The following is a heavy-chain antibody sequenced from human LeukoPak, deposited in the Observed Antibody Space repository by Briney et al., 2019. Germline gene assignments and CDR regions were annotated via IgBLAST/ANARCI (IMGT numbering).Heavy chain of an antibody. J-gene: IGHJ6*04. Sequence: GASVKVSCKASGYTFTGYYMHWVRQAPGKGLEWMGGFDPEDGETIYAQKFQGRVTMTEDTSTDTAYMELSSLRSEDTAVYYCATDRDTRLSALSLGMDVWGKGTTVTVSS. CDR3: ATDRDTRLSALSLGMDV. CDR1: GYTFTGYY. V-gene: IGHV1-24*01. D-gene: IGHD2-2*01. CDR2: FDPEDGET.